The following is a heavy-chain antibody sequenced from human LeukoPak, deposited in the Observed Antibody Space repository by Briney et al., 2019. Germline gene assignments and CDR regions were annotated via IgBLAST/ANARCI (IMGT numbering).Heavy chain of an antibody. CDR2: IHTSGST. CDR3: VTDEGGY. J-gene: IGHJ4*02. CDR1: GGSFSNSY. D-gene: IGHD3-16*01. Sequence: SETLSLTCTVSGGSFSNSYWSWIRQPSGKGLEWIGRIHTSGSTNYNPSLNHRPTMSIDAPKNQISLRLSSVTAADTAIYYCVTDEGGYWGQGTLVTVSS. V-gene: IGHV4-4*07.